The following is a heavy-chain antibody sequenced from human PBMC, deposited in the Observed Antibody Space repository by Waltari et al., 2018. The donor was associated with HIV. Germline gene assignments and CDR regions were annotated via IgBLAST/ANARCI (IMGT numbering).Heavy chain of an antibody. J-gene: IGHJ5*02. V-gene: IGHV4-59*01. Sequence: QVQLQESGPRLVKPSETLSLTCTVSGASFNLSSWTWVRQSQGRQLEWIGYIEETGRKKCNPSLRRRITLSLDTSEKEVYLNLTSVTPADTATYYCARTRRVSSEWYAGGPAWVDRWGQGILVT. CDR3: ARTRRVSSEWYAGGPAWVDR. D-gene: IGHD6-19*01. CDR1: GASFNLSS. CDR2: IEETGRK.